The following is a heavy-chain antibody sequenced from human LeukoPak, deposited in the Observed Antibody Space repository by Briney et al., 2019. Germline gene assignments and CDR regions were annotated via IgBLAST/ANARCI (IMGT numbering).Heavy chain of an antibody. J-gene: IGHJ3*02. Sequence: GESLKIPCKGSGYSFTTYWIGWVRQMPGKGLEWMGIIYPGDSDTRYRPSFQGQVTISADKSINTAYLQWSSLKASDTAMYYCARQGGSQSGAFDIWGQGTVVTVSS. CDR3: ARQGGSQSGAFDI. CDR2: IYPGDSDT. CDR1: GYSFTTYW. V-gene: IGHV5-51*01. D-gene: IGHD1-26*01.